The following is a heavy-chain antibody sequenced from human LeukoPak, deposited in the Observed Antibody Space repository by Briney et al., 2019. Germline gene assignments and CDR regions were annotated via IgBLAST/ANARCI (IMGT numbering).Heavy chain of an antibody. Sequence: SETLSLTCSVSGGSINKYYWNWIRQTPGKGLEWIGYIYSSGSTNYNPSLKSRVTISVDTSNNQLSLSLTSVTAADTAVYYCARHASSWYGGRFDPWGQGTVVTVSS. CDR2: IYSSGST. CDR1: GGSINKYY. V-gene: IGHV4-59*08. D-gene: IGHD6-13*01. J-gene: IGHJ5*02. CDR3: ARHASSWYGGRFDP.